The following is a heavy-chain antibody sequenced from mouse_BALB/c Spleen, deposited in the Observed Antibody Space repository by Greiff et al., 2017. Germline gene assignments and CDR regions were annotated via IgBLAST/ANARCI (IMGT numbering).Heavy chain of an antibody. Sequence: QVQLKESGPGLVAPSQSLSITCTVSGFSLTSYGVHWVRQPPGKGLEWLGVIWAGGSTNYNSALMSRLSISKDNSKSQVFSKMNSMQTDDTAMYYCARDSPIYYGNYYAMDYWGQGTSVTVSS. J-gene: IGHJ4*01. CDR2: IWAGGST. CDR3: ARDSPIYYGNYYAMDY. CDR1: GFSLTSYG. D-gene: IGHD2-1*01. V-gene: IGHV2-9*02.